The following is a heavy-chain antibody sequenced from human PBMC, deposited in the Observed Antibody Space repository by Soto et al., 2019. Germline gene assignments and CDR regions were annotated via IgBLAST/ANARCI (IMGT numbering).Heavy chain of an antibody. Sequence: PGESLKISSGGSGYIFSNYGIGWVRQMPGKGLEWMGIIYPGDSETRYSPSFEGQVTTSADKSISTAYLQWSSLKASDTAMYYCARHRDMTMVTTHAYWGQGPLVTVSS. CDR1: GYIFSNYG. J-gene: IGHJ4*02. CDR3: ARHRDMTMVTTHAY. CDR2: IYPGDSET. V-gene: IGHV5-51*01. D-gene: IGHD4-17*01.